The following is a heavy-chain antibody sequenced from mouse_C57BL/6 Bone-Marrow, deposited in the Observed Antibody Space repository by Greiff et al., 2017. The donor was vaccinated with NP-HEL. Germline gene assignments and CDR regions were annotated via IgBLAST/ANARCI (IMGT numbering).Heavy chain of an antibody. D-gene: IGHD1-1*01. J-gene: IGHJ4*01. CDR3: ARDGSSHYYAMDY. Sequence: QVQLQQSGAELAKPGASVKLSCKASGYTFTSYWMHWVKQRPGQGLEWIGYINPSSGYTKYNQKFKDKATLTAAKSSSTAYMQLSSLTYEDSAVYYCARDGSSHYYAMDYWGQGTSVTVSS. V-gene: IGHV1-7*01. CDR1: GYTFTSYW. CDR2: INPSSGYT.